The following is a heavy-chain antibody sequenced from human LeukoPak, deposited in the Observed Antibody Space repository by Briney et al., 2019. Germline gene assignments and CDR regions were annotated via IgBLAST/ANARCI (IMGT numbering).Heavy chain of an antibody. CDR3: ARAGETGEVDY. V-gene: IGHV3-7*03. CDR1: GFTFRNYW. D-gene: IGHD7-27*01. CDR2: MKEDGSEK. J-gene: IGHJ4*02. Sequence: GGSLRLSCAASGFTFRNYWMAWVRQAPGKALEWVANMKEDGSEKYYVDSVKGRFTISRDNAKNSLYLQMNSLRSEDTAVYYCARAGETGEVDYWGQGTLVTVSS.